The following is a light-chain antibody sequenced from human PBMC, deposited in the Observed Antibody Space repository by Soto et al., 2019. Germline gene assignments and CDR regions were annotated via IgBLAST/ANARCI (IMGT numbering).Light chain of an antibody. CDR3: HQSAGALTWT. V-gene: IGKV1-39*01. Sequence: DIQMTQSPSSLSASVGDRVTITCRASQPIRYSLNWYQQKPGKAPKVLIYDASTLQSGVPPRFSGSGSGTDVARTISRLQPEDSATYYCHQSAGALTWTFGQGTRVEAK. J-gene: IGKJ1*01. CDR2: DAS. CDR1: QPIRYS.